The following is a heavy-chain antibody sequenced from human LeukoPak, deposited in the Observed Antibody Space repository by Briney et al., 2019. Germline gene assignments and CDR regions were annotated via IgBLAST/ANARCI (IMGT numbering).Heavy chain of an antibody. CDR3: ARDSPSM. CDR2: IYYSGST. D-gene: IGHD2/OR15-2a*01. Sequence: SETLSLTCTVSGGSINHYYWSWIRQLPGKGLEWIGYIYYSGSTNYNPSLKSRVTISVDTSKNQFSLKLSSVTAADTAIYYCARDSPSMWGQGTLVTVSS. J-gene: IGHJ1*01. V-gene: IGHV4-59*01. CDR1: GGSINHYY.